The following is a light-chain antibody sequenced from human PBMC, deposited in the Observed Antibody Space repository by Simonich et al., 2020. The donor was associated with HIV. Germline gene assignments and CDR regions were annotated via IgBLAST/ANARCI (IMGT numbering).Light chain of an antibody. CDR3: QQYYITPWT. CDR1: QSLLYTSNDKNY. Sequence: DIVMTQSPDSLAVSLGERATINCKSSQSLLYTSNDKNYLAWYHQKPGQPPKLLIYWASTRESGVPDRFSGSGSGTDFTLTISSLQAEDAAVYYCQQYYITPWTFGQGTKVEIK. V-gene: IGKV4-1*01. CDR2: WAS. J-gene: IGKJ1*01.